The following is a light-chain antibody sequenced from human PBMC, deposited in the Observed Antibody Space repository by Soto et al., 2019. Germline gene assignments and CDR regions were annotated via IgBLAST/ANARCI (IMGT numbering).Light chain of an antibody. CDR3: QQYGRLPPYT. CDR1: QSVSSSY. J-gene: IGKJ2*01. V-gene: IGKV3-20*01. Sequence: EIVLTQSPGTLSLSPGESATLSCRASQSVSSSYLSWYQQKPGQAPRLLIHGTSDRATGIPDRFSGSGSGTDFTLTITSLEPEDFAVYYCQQYGRLPPYTFGQGPNWRSN. CDR2: GTS.